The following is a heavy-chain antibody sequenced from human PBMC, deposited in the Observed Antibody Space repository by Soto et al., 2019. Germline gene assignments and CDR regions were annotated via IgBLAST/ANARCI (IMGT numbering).Heavy chain of an antibody. CDR1: GGSISSYY. V-gene: IGHV4-59*01. Sequence: QVQLQESGPGLVKPSETLSLTCTVSGGSISSYYWSWIRQPPGKGLEWIGYIYYSGSTNYNPSLKSRVTISVDTSKNQFSLKLSSVTAADTAVYYCARVGNTYYDFWSGYSFNRGPYFDYWGQGTLVTVSS. J-gene: IGHJ4*02. D-gene: IGHD3-3*01. CDR3: ARVGNTYYDFWSGYSFNRGPYFDY. CDR2: IYYSGST.